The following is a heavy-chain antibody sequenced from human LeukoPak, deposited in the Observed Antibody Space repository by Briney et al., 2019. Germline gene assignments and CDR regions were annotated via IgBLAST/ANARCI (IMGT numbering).Heavy chain of an antibody. V-gene: IGHV3-53*01. Sequence: GGSLRLSCAASGFTVSSHYMSWVRQAPGKGLEWVSVIYSGGSRYYVDSVKGRFTISRDSSKNTLYLQMNSLRVEDTAVYYCAKGGDGYEYNWFDPWGQGTLVTVSS. CDR2: IYSGGSR. CDR3: AKGGDGYEYNWFDP. J-gene: IGHJ5*02. D-gene: IGHD5-18*01. CDR1: GFTVSSHY.